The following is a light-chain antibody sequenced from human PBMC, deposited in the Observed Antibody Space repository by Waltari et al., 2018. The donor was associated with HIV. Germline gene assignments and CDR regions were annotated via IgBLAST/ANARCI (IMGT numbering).Light chain of an antibody. CDR3: QQYGSSLWT. CDR1: QSVSSSF. V-gene: IGKV3-20*01. J-gene: IGKJ1*01. Sequence: EIMLTQSPGTLSLSPGERATLSCRASQSVSSSFLAWYQQQPGQVPRLRLYDASSRATGIPDRFSGSGSETNFTLTISRLEPEDFGVYYCQQYGSSLWTFGQGTKVEIK. CDR2: DAS.